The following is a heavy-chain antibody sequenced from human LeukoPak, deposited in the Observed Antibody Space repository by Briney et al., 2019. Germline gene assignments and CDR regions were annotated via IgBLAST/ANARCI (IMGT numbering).Heavy chain of an antibody. D-gene: IGHD4-17*01. Sequence: SETLSLTCTVSGGSLSRSSYYWGWIRQPPGKGLEWIGSIYYSGSTYYNPSLKSRVTISVDTSKNQFSLKLSSVTAADTAVYYCARHDYGDYGGLDYWGQGTLVTVSS. J-gene: IGHJ4*02. CDR1: GGSLSRSSYY. CDR2: IYYSGST. V-gene: IGHV4-39*01. CDR3: ARHDYGDYGGLDY.